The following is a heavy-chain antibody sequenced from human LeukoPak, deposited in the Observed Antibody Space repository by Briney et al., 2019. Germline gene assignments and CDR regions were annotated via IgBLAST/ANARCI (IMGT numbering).Heavy chain of an antibody. J-gene: IGHJ4*02. D-gene: IGHD4-17*01. V-gene: IGHV3-23*01. CDR2: ISLSGDST. CDR3: AKWRPYGEREGVYDH. Sequence: GGSLRLSCAASRFTFSKYAMTWVRQAPGKGLEWVSLISLSGDSTYYADSVKGRFTISRDNSKNTLYLYMNSLRAEDTAIYYCAKWRPYGEREGVYDHWGQGTLVTVSS. CDR1: RFTFSKYA.